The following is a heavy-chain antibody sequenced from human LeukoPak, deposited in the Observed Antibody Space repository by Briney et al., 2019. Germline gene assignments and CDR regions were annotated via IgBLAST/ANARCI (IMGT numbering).Heavy chain of an antibody. CDR1: EFTFKNAW. J-gene: IGHJ4*02. V-gene: IGHV3-15*01. CDR3: STGLIPTTGYY. Sequence: GGSLRLSCTASEFTFKNAWMNWVRQAPGKGLEWVGRIRSKTDGGTTDYAAPVRGRFTISRDDSKNMLYLQMNSLKTEDTAVYYCSTGLIPTTGYYWGQGTLVAVSS. CDR2: IRSKTDGGTT. D-gene: IGHD1-1*01.